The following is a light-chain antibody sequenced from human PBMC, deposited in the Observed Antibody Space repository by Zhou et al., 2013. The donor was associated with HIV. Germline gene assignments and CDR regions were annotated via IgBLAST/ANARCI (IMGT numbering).Light chain of an antibody. CDR3: QQRSNWPPLT. Sequence: EIVLXQSPATLSLSPGERATLSCRASQSVSSYLAWYQQKPGQAPRLLIYDASNRATGIPARFSGSGSGTDFTLTISSLEPEDFAVYYCQQRSNWPPLTFGGGTKVEDQT. CDR2: DAS. CDR1: QSVSSY. J-gene: IGKJ4*01. V-gene: IGKV3-11*01.